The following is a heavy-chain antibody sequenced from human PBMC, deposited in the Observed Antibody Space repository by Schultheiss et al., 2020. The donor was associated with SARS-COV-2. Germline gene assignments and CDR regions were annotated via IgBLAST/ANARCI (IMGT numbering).Heavy chain of an antibody. V-gene: IGHV4-34*01. D-gene: IGHD1-26*01. CDR3: AREYGANYYYYMDV. CDR2: INHSGST. J-gene: IGHJ6*03. CDR1: GGSISGYY. Sequence: SKTLSLTCNVSGGSISGYYWSWIRQPPGKGLEWIGEINHSGSTNYNPSLKSRVTISVDTSKNQFSLKLSSVTAADTAVYYCAREYGANYYYYMDVWGKGTTVTVSS.